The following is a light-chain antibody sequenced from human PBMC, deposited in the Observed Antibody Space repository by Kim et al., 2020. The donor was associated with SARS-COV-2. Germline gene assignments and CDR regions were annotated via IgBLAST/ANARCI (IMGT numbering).Light chain of an antibody. CDR3: AAWDDRLNGPV. CDR1: SSNIETKP. CDR2: RNN. J-gene: IGLJ3*02. V-gene: IGLV1-44*01. Sequence: QRVTSSCSGSSSNIETKPVNWYQQRPGTAPKRLIYRNNQRPSGVSDRFSGSKSGTSASLAISGLQSEDEADYYCAAWDDRLNGPVFGGGTQLTVL.